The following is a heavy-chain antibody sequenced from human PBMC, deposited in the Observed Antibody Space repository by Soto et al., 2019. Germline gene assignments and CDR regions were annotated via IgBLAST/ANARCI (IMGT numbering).Heavy chain of an antibody. D-gene: IGHD3-22*01. J-gene: IGHJ2*01. CDR1: GFTFSSYG. Sequence: QVQLVESGGGVVQPGRSLRLSCAASGFTFSSYGMHWVRQAPGKGLEWVAVISYDGSNKYYADSVKGRFTISRDNSKNALYLKRNSLRAGETAVYYGAKDPTFITRMGGAAGYFDLGGRGPLVPAS. CDR3: AKDPTFITRMGGAAGYFDL. CDR2: ISYDGSNK. V-gene: IGHV3-30*18.